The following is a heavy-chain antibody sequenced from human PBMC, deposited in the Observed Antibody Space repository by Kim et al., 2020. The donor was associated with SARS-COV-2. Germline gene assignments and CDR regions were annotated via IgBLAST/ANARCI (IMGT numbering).Heavy chain of an antibody. Sequence: GGSLRLFCAASGFTFSSYWMSWVRQAPGKGLEWVANIKQDGSEKYYVDSVKGRFTISRDNAKNSLYLQMNSLRAEDTAVYYCARDELRYFDWLFNSAPTSDAFDIWGQGTMVTVSS. D-gene: IGHD3-9*01. CDR3: ARDELRYFDWLFNSAPTSDAFDI. V-gene: IGHV3-7*01. J-gene: IGHJ3*02. CDR2: IKQDGSEK. CDR1: GFTFSSYW.